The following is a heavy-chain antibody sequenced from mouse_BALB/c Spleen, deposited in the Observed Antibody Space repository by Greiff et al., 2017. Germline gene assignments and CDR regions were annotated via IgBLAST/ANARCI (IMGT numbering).Heavy chain of an antibody. CDR2: INPYNDGT. CDR1: GYTFTSYV. CDR3: ARGELHYYGPPFAY. D-gene: IGHD1-2*01. Sequence: VQLKESGPELVKPGASVKMSCKASGYTFTSYVMHWVKQKPGQGLEWIGYINPYNDGTKYNEKFKGKATLTSDKSSSTAYMELSSLTSEDSAVYYCARGELHYYGPPFAYWGQGTLVTVSA. V-gene: IGHV1-14*01. J-gene: IGHJ3*01.